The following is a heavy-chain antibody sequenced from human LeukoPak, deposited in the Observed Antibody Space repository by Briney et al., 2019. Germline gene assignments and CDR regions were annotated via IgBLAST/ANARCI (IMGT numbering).Heavy chain of an antibody. CDR2: TYYRSKWYN. CDR1: GDSVSSNSAA. D-gene: IGHD6-13*01. V-gene: IGHV6-1*01. Sequence: SQTLSLTCAISGDSVSSNSAAWNWIRQSPSRGLEWLGRTYYRSKWYNDYAVSVKSRITINPDTSKNQFSLKLNSVTAADTAVYYCARSYSSTWRSPFDYWGQGNLVTVSS. CDR3: ARSYSSTWRSPFDY. J-gene: IGHJ4*02.